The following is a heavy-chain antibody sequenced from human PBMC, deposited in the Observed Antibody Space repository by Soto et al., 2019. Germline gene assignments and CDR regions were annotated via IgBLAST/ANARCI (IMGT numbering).Heavy chain of an antibody. J-gene: IGHJ3*02. Sequence: EVQLVESGGGLVKPGGSLRLSCAASGFTFSSYSMNWVRQAPGKGLEWVSSISSSSYIYYADSLKGRFTISRDNAKNSLYLQMNSLRAEDTAVYYCARDTPYCTNGVCYPTTDAFDIWGQGTMVTVSS. V-gene: IGHV3-21*01. CDR2: ISSSSYI. CDR3: ARDTPYCTNGVCYPTTDAFDI. CDR1: GFTFSSYS. D-gene: IGHD2-8*01.